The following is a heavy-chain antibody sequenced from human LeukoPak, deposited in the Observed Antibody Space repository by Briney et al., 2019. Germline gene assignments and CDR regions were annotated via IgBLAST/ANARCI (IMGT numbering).Heavy chain of an antibody. J-gene: IGHJ6*03. D-gene: IGHD3-10*01. Sequence: SETLSLTCAVYGGSFSGYYWSWIRQPPGKGLEWIGEINHSGSTNYNPSLKSRVTISVDTSKNQFSLKLSSVTAADTAVYYYARRGYYYYYYMDVWGKGTTVTISS. CDR1: GGSFSGYY. CDR2: INHSGST. V-gene: IGHV4-34*01. CDR3: ARRGYYYYYYMDV.